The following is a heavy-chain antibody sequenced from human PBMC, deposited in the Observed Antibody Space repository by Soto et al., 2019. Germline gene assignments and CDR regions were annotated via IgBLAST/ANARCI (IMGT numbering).Heavy chain of an antibody. CDR1: GYTFFTYD. J-gene: IGHJ5*02. Sequence: QVHLVQSGVEVKTPGASVKVSCQASGYTFFTYDISWVRQAPGQGLEWMGWISTYSGDTKYAQKFQGRDTMTTDTSTPTPYLELKGLRSDDAAVYDCARHNGPTTSENWCEPWGQGTLVTVSS. D-gene: IGHD5-12*01. CDR3: ARHNGPTTSENWCEP. V-gene: IGHV1-18*01. CDR2: ISTYSGDT.